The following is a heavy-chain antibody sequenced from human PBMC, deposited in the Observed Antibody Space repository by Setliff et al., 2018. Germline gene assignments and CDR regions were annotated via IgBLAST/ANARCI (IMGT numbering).Heavy chain of an antibody. D-gene: IGHD1-1*01. CDR2: IDQSGSG. Sequence: PSETLSLTCNVYGESFDTYYWSWIRQPPGKGLEWFGEIDQSGSGDYNPSFKGRVTISVDTSKKQFSLTLNSMTAADTALYYCRQAVVGRDVFDIWGQGTVVTVSS. CDR3: RQAVVGRDVFDI. CDR1: GESFDTYY. J-gene: IGHJ3*02. V-gene: IGHV4-34*01.